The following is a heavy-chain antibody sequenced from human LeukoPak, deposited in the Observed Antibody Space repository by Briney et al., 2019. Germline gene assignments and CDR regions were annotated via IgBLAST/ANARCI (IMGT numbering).Heavy chain of an antibody. CDR2: ISSDGST. V-gene: IGHV3-53*01. CDR1: VLTVSSNF. D-gene: IGHD6-13*01. Sequence: SGRSLRLSCAASVLTVSSNFMSWVRQPPGKGRECGSLISSDGSTYYADYVKGRVTISRDNSRHTLYPQMNSLRSEDTAVYYCTRGAAAQQVVDYFEYWGQGTLVPVSS. CDR3: TRGAAAQQVVDYFEY. J-gene: IGHJ4*02.